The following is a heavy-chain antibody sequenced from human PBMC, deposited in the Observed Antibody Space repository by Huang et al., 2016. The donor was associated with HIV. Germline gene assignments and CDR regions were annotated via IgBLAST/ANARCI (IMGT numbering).Heavy chain of an antibody. CDR1: GGSIRSDNYY. V-gene: IGHV4-39*01. J-gene: IGHJ4*02. CDR3: ARLPGSITMIRGVITDPY. Sequence: QLQLQESGPGLVKPSETLSLTCTVSGGSIRSDNYYWGWIRQPPGKGLEWIGSIYYSGSNYYNPSFKSRVTITGDTSKNQFSLKMRSVTAADTAVYYCARLPGSITMIRGVITDPYWGQGTLVTVSS. D-gene: IGHD3-10*01. CDR2: IYYSGSN.